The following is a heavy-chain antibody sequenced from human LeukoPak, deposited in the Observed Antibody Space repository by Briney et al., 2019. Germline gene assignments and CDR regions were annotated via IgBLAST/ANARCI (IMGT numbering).Heavy chain of an antibody. CDR2: ISGSGGST. CDR1: GFTFSSYG. J-gene: IGHJ4*02. V-gene: IGHV3-23*01. D-gene: IGHD6-19*01. CDR3: GLGSVAGRVDY. Sequence: PGGSLRLSCAASGFTFSSYGMSWVRQAPGKGLEWVSAISGSGGSTYYADSVKGRFTISRDSSKNTLYLQMNSLRAEDTAVYYCGLGSVAGRVDYWGQGTLVTVSS.